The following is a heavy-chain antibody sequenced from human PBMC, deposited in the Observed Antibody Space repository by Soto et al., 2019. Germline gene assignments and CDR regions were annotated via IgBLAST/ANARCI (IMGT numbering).Heavy chain of an antibody. D-gene: IGHD4-17*01. CDR2: MNPDSGKT. V-gene: IGHV1-8*01. CDR1: GYTFTHFD. J-gene: IGHJ5*02. Sequence: QVQLVQSGAEVRKPGASVKVSCKASGYTFTHFDINWVRQAPGHGLEWMGWMNPDSGKTAYAEKFRGRVTMTRNTSMSTGYMELTSLTSEDTAVYYCARAPDYGDFGRWFDPWGQGTQVIVSS. CDR3: ARAPDYGDFGRWFDP.